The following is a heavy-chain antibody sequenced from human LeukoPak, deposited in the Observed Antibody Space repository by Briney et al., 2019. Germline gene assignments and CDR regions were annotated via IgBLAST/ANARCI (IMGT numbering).Heavy chain of an antibody. CDR3: AREKTGTVDY. CDR1: GGSISSYY. V-gene: IGHV4-59*01. Sequence: SETLSLTCTVSGGSISSYYWSWIRQPPGKGLEWIGYIYYSGSTNYNPSLKSRVTIPVDTSKNQFSLKLSSVTAADTAVYYCAREKTGTVDYWGQGTLVTVSS. J-gene: IGHJ4*02. D-gene: IGHD1-1*01. CDR2: IYYSGST.